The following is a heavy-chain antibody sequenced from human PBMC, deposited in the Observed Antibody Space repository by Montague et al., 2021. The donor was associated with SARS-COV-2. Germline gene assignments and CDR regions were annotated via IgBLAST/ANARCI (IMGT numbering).Heavy chain of an antibody. CDR3: ARSPTYYHILTGYFNGPNWFDP. CDR2: IYYSGST. Sequence: SDSLSLTCTVSGGSISSSIYYWGWIRQPPGKGLEWIGSIYYSGSTYYNPSLKSRVTISVDTSKNQFSLKLSSVTAADTAVYYCARSPTYYHILTGYFNGPNWFDPWGQGTLVTVSS. V-gene: IGHV4-39*01. D-gene: IGHD3-9*01. CDR1: GGSISSSIYY. J-gene: IGHJ5*02.